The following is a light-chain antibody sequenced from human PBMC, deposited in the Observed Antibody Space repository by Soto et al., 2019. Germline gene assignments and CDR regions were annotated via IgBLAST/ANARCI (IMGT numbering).Light chain of an antibody. J-gene: IGKJ1*01. CDR2: GAS. CDR3: QQYNNWPLT. CDR1: QTVSSN. Sequence: EIVMTQSPATLSVSPGERATLSCRASQTVSSNLGWYQQKPGQAPRLLIYGASTRATGLPARFSGSGSGTEFTLTISSLQSEDFAVYYCQQYNNWPLTFGQGTKVEIK. V-gene: IGKV3-15*01.